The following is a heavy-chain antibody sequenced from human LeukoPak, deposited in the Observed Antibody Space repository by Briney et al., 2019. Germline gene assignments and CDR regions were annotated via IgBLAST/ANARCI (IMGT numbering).Heavy chain of an antibody. J-gene: IGHJ4*02. Sequence: SGGSLRLSCAASGFTFSHYAMNWVPQVPGKGLEWVAGIPAITDAKFYADSVKGRFTISRDNSENKLFLEMNSLGGVDTAVYYCARGSSAGRHNELEYWGQGTLVTVSS. CDR3: ARGSSAGRHNELEY. D-gene: IGHD3-10*01. CDR1: GFTFSHYA. V-gene: IGHV3-23*01. CDR2: IPAITDAK.